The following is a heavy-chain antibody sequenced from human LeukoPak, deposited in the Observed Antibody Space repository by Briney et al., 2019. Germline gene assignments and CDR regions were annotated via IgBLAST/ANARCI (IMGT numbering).Heavy chain of an antibody. CDR2: IYTSGST. J-gene: IGHJ2*01. CDR3: ARITMIVVKNHYWYFDL. CDR1: GGSISSGSYY. Sequence: SETLSLTCTVSGGSISSGSYYWSWIRQPAGKGLEGIGRIYTSGSTNYNPSLKSRVTISVDTSKNQFSLKLSSVTAADTAVYYCARITMIVVKNHYWYFDLWGRGTLVTVSS. D-gene: IGHD3-22*01. V-gene: IGHV4-61*02.